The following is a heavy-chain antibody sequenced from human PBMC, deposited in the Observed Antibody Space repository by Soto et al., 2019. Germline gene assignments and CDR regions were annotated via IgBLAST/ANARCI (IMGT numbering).Heavy chain of an antibody. CDR2: INAGNGNT. CDR3: ARDRAERGIVLVPAATNWFDP. J-gene: IGHJ5*02. CDR1: GYTFTSYA. D-gene: IGHD2-2*01. V-gene: IGHV1-3*01. Sequence: ASVKVACKASGYTFTSYAMHWVRQAPGQRLERMGWINAGNGNTKYSQKFQGRVTITRDTSASTAYMELSSLRSEDTAVYYCARDRAERGIVLVPAATNWFDPWGQGTLVTVS.